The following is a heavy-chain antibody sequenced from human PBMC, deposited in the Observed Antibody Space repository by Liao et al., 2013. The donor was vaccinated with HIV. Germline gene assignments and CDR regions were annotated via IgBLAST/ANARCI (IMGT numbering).Heavy chain of an antibody. J-gene: IGHJ4*02. CDR3: AREGYDFWSGYYHPFDY. Sequence: QVQLQQWGAGLLKPSETLSLTCAVYGGSFSGYYWSWIRQPPGKGLEWIGRIYTSGSTNYNPSLKSRVTISVDTSKNQFSLKLSSVTAADTAVYYCAREGYDFWSGYYHPFDYWGQGTLVTVSS. V-gene: IGHV4-59*10. CDR1: GGSFSGYY. D-gene: IGHD3-3*01. CDR2: IYTSGST.